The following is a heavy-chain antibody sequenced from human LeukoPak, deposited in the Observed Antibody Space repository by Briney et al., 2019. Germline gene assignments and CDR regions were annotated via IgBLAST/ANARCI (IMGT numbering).Heavy chain of an antibody. CDR3: ARERAEDDFWSGYYLDY. Sequence: SETLSLTCTVSGGSISSGDYSWSWIRQPPGKGLEWIGYIYYSGSTYYNPSLKSRVTISVDTSKNQFSLKLSSVTAADTAVYYCARERAEDDFWSGYYLDYWGRGTLVTVSS. CDR1: GGSISSGDYS. D-gene: IGHD3-3*01. CDR2: IYYSGST. J-gene: IGHJ4*02. V-gene: IGHV4-30-4*01.